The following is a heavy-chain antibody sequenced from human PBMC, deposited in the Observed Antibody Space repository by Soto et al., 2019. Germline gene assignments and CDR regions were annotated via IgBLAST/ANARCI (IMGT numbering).Heavy chain of an antibody. V-gene: IGHV4-30-2*01. CDR2: IYHSGST. J-gene: IGHJ4*02. D-gene: IGHD5-12*01. CDR1: GGSISSGGYS. CDR3: AAGGGLPRYY. Sequence: QLQLQESGSGLVKPSQTLSLTCAVSGGSISSGGYSWSWIRQPPGKGLEWIGYIYHSGSTYYNPSLRSRVPISLARSKNQFSLKLSSVTAADTAVYYCAAGGGLPRYYWGQGTLVTVSS.